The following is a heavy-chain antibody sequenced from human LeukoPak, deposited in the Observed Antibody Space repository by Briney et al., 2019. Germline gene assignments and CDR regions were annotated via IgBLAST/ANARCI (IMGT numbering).Heavy chain of an antibody. D-gene: IGHD3-16*01. CDR2: ITSDGSST. Sequence: PGGSLRLSCAASGFTFSSYWMHWVRQAPGEGLVWFARITSDGSSTSHADSVKGRFTISRDNAKNTLYLQMNSLRAEDTAVYYCARDYAVGESFDIWGQGTLVTVSS. J-gene: IGHJ3*02. CDR1: GFTFSSYW. CDR3: ARDYAVGESFDI. V-gene: IGHV3-74*01.